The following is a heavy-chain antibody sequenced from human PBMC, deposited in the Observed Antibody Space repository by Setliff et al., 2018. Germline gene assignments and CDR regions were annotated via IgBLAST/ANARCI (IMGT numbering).Heavy chain of an antibody. CDR1: PGSISRHY. D-gene: IGHD5-18*01. Sequence: SETLSLTCTVSPGSISRHYWSWIRQPPGKGLEWIGYMYYSGDTNYNPSLKSRVTISVDTSKNQFSLELRSVTAADTAVYYCARLPPLHTPMALTFDYWGQGILVTVSS. J-gene: IGHJ4*02. CDR2: MYYSGDT. V-gene: IGHV4-59*08. CDR3: ARLPPLHTPMALTFDY.